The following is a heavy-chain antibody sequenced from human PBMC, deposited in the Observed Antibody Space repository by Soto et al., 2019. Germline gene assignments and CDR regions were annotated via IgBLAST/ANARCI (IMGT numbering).Heavy chain of an antibody. CDR2: ISAYNGNT. CDR3: ARDFSPLWFGELGVLWFDH. Sequence: ASVKVSCKASGYTFTSYGISWVRQAPGQGLEWMGWISAYNGNTNYAQKLQGRVTMTTDTSTSTAYMELRSLRSDDTAVYYCARDFSPLWFGELGVLWFDHWGPGTLVTVSS. V-gene: IGHV1-18*01. D-gene: IGHD3-10*01. J-gene: IGHJ5*02. CDR1: GYTFTSYG.